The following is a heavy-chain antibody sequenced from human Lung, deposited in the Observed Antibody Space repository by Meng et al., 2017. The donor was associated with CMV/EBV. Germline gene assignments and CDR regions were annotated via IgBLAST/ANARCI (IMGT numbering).Heavy chain of an antibody. Sequence: GGYYWRWIRQHPGTGLEWIGYIYYSGRTYYTPSLKSRVTISVDTSKNQFSLKLSSVTAADTAVYYCARDQGCSSTSCYIRGVRYFDLWGRGTLVTVSS. CDR3: ARDQGCSSTSCYIRGVRYFDL. CDR2: IYYSGRT. D-gene: IGHD2-2*02. J-gene: IGHJ2*01. V-gene: IGHV4-31*02. CDR1: GGYY.